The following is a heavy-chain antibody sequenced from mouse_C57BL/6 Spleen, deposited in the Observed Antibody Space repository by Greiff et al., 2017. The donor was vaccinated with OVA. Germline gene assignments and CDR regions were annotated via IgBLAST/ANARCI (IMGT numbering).Heavy chain of an antibody. CDR3: SKEAGTVYFDY. Sequence: VMLVESGPGLVAPSQSLSITCTVSGFSLTSYGVSWVRQPPGKGLEWLGVIWGDGSTNYHSALLSRLSISTDNSKSQVFLKLNSLQTADTATYYCSKEAGTVYFDYWGQGTTLTVSS. D-gene: IGHD4-1*01. CDR1: GFSLTSYG. CDR2: IWGDGST. J-gene: IGHJ2*01. V-gene: IGHV2-3*01.